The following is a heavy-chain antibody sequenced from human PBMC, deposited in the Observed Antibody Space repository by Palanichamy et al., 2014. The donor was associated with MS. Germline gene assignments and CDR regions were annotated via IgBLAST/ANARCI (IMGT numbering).Heavy chain of an antibody. J-gene: IGHJ5*02. CDR3: ARVAYSNYVGGWFDP. CDR1: GYSISSGHY. D-gene: IGHD4-11*01. V-gene: IGHV4-38-2*01. CDR2: IYHSGST. Sequence: QVQLQESGPGLVKPSETLSLTCAVSGYSISSGHYWGWIRQPPGKGLEWIGSIYHSGSTYSNPSLKSRVTISLDTSKNEVSLKLSSVTAADTAVYYCARVAYSNYVGGWFDPWGQGTLVTVSS.